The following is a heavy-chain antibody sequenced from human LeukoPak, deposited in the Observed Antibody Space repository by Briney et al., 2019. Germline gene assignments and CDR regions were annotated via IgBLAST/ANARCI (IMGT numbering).Heavy chain of an antibody. CDR2: ISNSGGST. CDR3: ARSHFDWQYYFDY. V-gene: IGHV3-23*01. D-gene: IGHD3-9*01. CDR1: GFTFSSYA. Sequence: GGSLRLSCAASGFTFSSYAMSWVRQAPGKGLEWVSVISNSGGSTYYADSVKGRFTISRDNSKNTLYVQMNSLRAEDTAVYYCARSHFDWQYYFDYWGQGSLVTVSS. J-gene: IGHJ4*02.